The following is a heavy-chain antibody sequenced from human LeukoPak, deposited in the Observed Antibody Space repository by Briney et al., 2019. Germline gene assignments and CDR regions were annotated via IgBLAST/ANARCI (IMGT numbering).Heavy chain of an antibody. Sequence: GGSLRLSCEASGITFGNFALSWVRQAPGQGLEWVSTIIGGGTSKFYADSVKGRFTVSRDNSKYTLFLQMNSLRAEDTAVHYCARDPNGDYIGAFDMWGPGTMVTVSS. CDR2: IIGGGTSK. CDR3: ARDPNGDYIGAFDM. V-gene: IGHV3-23*01. J-gene: IGHJ3*02. D-gene: IGHD4-17*01. CDR1: GITFGNFA.